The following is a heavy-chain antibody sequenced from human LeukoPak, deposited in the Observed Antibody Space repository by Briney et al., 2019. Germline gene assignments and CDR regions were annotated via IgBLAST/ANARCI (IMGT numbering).Heavy chain of an antibody. CDR2: IYTSGST. V-gene: IGHV4-61*02. CDR3: ARDRVVGAPTLGY. J-gene: IGHJ4*02. D-gene: IGHD1-26*01. Sequence: SETLSLTCTVSGGSISSGSYYWSWIRQPAGKGLEWIGRIYTSGSTNYNPSLKSRVTISVDTSKNQFSLKLSSVTAADTAVYYCARDRVVGAPTLGYWGQGTLVTVSS. CDR1: GGSISSGSYY.